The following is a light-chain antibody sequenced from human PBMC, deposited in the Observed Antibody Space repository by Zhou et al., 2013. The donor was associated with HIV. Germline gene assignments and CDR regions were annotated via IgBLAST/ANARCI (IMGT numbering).Light chain of an antibody. Sequence: DIQMTQSPSTLSASVGDRVTITCRASHGISDSLAWYQQKPGKAPKLLIYKASTLESGVPSRFSGSGSATEFTLTISSLQPDDFATYYCQQYNSYLWTFGQGTKVEIK. CDR2: KAS. CDR3: QQYNSYLWT. CDR1: HGISDS. J-gene: IGKJ1*01. V-gene: IGKV1-5*03.